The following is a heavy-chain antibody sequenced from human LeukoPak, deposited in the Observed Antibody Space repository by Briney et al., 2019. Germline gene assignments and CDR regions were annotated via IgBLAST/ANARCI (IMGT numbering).Heavy chain of an antibody. CDR1: GFTLNSYE. CDR3: ARGESIAGVDPDH. CDR2: INYRGSSK. J-gene: IGHJ4*02. D-gene: IGHD6-13*01. Sequence: GGSLRHSCAASGFTLNSYEFNWVRQAPGKGLEGVSYINYRGSSKYYADSVKGRFTISRDNAKNSLYLQMNSLRAQDTAVYYCARGESIAGVDPDHWGQGTLVTVSS. V-gene: IGHV3-48*03.